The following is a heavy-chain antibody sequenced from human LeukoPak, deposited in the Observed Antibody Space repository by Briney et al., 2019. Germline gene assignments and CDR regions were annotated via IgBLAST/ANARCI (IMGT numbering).Heavy chain of an antibody. CDR3: AKDGTGGSGSYYVFDY. V-gene: IGHV3-9*01. D-gene: IGHD3-10*01. CDR1: GFTISDYA. J-gene: IGHJ4*02. CDR2: ISLNSGSI. Sequence: GGSLRLSCTASGFTISDYAKSWVRQAPAQGLERVSGISLNSGSIGYADSVKGRFTISRDNAKNSLYLQMNSLRAEDTALYYCAKDGTGGSGSYYVFDYWGQGTLVTVSS.